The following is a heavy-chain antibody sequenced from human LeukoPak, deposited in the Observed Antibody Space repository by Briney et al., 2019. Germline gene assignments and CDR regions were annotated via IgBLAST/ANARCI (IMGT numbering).Heavy chain of an antibody. Sequence: SETLSLTCTVSGGSISSSGYYWGWIRQPPGKGLEWIGSIYYSGSTYYNPSLKSRVTISVDTSKNQFSLKLSSVTAADTAVYYCARQPPHDYDFWSGYPGGWFDPWGQGTLVTVSS. CDR3: ARQPPHDYDFWSGYPGGWFDP. CDR2: IYYSGST. J-gene: IGHJ5*02. D-gene: IGHD3-3*01. V-gene: IGHV4-39*01. CDR1: GGSISSSGYY.